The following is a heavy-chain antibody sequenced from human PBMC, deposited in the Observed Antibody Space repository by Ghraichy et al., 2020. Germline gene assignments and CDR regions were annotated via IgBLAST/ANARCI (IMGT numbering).Heavy chain of an antibody. J-gene: IGHJ4*02. D-gene: IGHD2-21*02. Sequence: GGSLRLSCTTFGFTFTDYAMNWFRQALGKGLEWVGVIRSKSYGGATDYAASVKGRFTISRDDSKSIAYLQLTSLKIEDTALYYCTAEFVAAIEWGYYFDYWGQGALVPVSS. CDR2: IRSKSYGGAT. CDR3: TAEFVAAIEWGYYFDY. V-gene: IGHV3-49*03. CDR1: GFTFTDYA.